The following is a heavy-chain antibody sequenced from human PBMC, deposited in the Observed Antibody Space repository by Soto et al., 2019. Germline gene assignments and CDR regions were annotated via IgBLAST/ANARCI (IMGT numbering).Heavy chain of an antibody. CDR2: ISGYNGDT. CDR3: AKNGQPPYYYYGMDV. Sequence: QGQLVQSGGEAKKPGASVKVSCKASGYTFTRYGISWVRQAPGQGLEWMGWISGYNGDTNYAQKCQGRVTMTIDTTTSTAYMERRSLTSDDTAVYYCAKNGQPPYYYYGMDVWGQGTTVTVSS. V-gene: IGHV1-18*01. CDR1: GYTFTRYG. D-gene: IGHD2-8*01. J-gene: IGHJ6*02.